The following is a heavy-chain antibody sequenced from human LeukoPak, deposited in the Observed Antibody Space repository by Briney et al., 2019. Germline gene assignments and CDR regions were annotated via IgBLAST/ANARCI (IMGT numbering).Heavy chain of an antibody. Sequence: QPGGSLRLSCAASGFTFSSYEMNWVRQAPGKGLEWVSYISSSGSTIYYADPVKGRFTISRDNAKNSLYLQMNSLRAEDTAVYYCARAPLGLDEYYFDYWGQGTLVTVSS. V-gene: IGHV3-48*03. CDR2: ISSSGSTI. J-gene: IGHJ4*02. CDR1: GFTFSSYE. CDR3: ARAPLGLDEYYFDY. D-gene: IGHD3/OR15-3a*01.